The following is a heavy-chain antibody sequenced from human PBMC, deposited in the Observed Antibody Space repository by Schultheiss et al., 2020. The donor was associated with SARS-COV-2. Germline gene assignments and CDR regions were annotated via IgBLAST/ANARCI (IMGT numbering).Heavy chain of an antibody. CDR2: IRSKVDGGTT. V-gene: IGHV3-49*03. J-gene: IGHJ4*02. CDR1: GFTFGDYA. CDR3: ARGESGSWSL. D-gene: IGHD6-13*01. Sequence: GESLKISCTASGFTFGDYAMSWFRQAPGKGLEWVGFIRSKVDGGTTEYGASVKGRFTISRDESTSIAYLQMNSLKTEDTAVYYCARGESGSWSLGGQGTLVTVSS.